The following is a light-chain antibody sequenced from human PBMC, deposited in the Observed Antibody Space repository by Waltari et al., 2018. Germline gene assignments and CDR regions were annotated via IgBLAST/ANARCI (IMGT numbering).Light chain of an antibody. Sequence: QSALTQPASVSGSPGQSITIPCTGTSSYVGNYNFVSWYQQHPGKAPELIIYEGSKRPSGISNRFSGSKSGNTASLTISGLQAEDEGDYYCCSYAGSSTWVFGGGTKLTVL. CDR2: EGS. V-gene: IGLV2-23*01. CDR1: SSYVGNYNF. CDR3: CSYAGSSTWV. J-gene: IGLJ3*02.